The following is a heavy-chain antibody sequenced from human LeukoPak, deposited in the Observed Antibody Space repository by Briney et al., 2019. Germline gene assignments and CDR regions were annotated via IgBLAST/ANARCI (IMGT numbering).Heavy chain of an antibody. D-gene: IGHD1-1*01. CDR2: FDPEDGET. J-gene: IGHJ4*02. CDR3: ARGGYGLDY. V-gene: IGHV1-24*01. Sequence: GASVKVSCKVSGYTLTELSMHWVRQAPGKGLEWMGGFDPEDGETIYAQKFQGRVTITRNTSISTAYMELSSLRSEDTAVYYCARGGYGLDYWGQGTLVTVSS. CDR1: GYTLTELS.